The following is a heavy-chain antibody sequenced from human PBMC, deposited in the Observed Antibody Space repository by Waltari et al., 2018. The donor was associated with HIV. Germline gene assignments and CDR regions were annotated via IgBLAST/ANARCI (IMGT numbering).Heavy chain of an antibody. V-gene: IGHV4-61*03. Sequence: QVHLEESRPGLVRPSETLSLTCTVSRDSVTSGQRYWSWIRQPPGKGLEWIGYIFYNEHKLALECNPSVESRVTMSVATSRNHVSMNQTSVTTADAALYFCASGRILAGYWGTDYYYGMDVWGQGTTVAVSS. D-gene: IGHD3-9*01. J-gene: IGHJ6*01. CDR2: IFYNEHKLAL. CDR3: ASGRILAGYWGTDYYYGMDV. CDR1: RDSVTSGQRY.